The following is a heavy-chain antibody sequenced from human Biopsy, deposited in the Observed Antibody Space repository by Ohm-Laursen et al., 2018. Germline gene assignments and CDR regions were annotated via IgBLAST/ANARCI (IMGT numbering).Heavy chain of an antibody. CDR3: ARDSSRRAREGDMDV. CDR2: INEVSSHI. D-gene: IGHD6-6*01. Sequence: SLRLSCTASGFTFSSFSMNWVRQAPGKGLEWISYINEVSSHIYDADSVKGRITVARDIAKNSLYLQLNSLRVEDTAVYYCARDSSRRAREGDMDVWGQGTTVTVSS. V-gene: IGHV3-21*01. J-gene: IGHJ6*02. CDR1: GFTFSSFS.